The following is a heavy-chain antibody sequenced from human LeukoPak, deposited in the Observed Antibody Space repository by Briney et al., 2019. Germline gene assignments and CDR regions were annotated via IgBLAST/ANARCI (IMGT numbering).Heavy chain of an antibody. J-gene: IGHJ4*02. D-gene: IGHD2-2*02. CDR1: RFTFSSYD. CDR2: ISYDGSNK. CDR3: ARADTPFADY. V-gene: IGHV3-30*09. Sequence: GRSLRLSCAASRFTFSSYDMHWVRQAPGKGLEWVAVISYDGSNKYYADSVKGRFAISRDNSKNTVYLQMNSLRVEDTAVYYCARADTPFADYWGQGTLVTVSS.